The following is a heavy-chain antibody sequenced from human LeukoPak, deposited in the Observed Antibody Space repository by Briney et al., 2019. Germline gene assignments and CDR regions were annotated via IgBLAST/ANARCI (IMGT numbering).Heavy chain of an antibody. J-gene: IGHJ5*02. CDR3: ASLKYPRGWFDP. CDR1: GGSISSYS. CDR2: IYYSGST. D-gene: IGHD2-2*01. V-gene: IGHV4-59*01. Sequence: PSETLSLTCTVSGGSISSYSCTWIRQPPGKGLEWIRYIYYSGSTNYNPSLKSRVTISVDTSKNQFSLKLSSVTAADTAVYYCASLKYPRGWFDPWGQGTLVTVSS.